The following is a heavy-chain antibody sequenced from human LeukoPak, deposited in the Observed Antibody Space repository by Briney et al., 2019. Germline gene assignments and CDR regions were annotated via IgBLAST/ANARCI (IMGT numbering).Heavy chain of an antibody. CDR1: GFTFSSYG. Sequence: GRSLRPSCAASGFTFSSYGMHWVRQAPGKGLEWVAVISYDGSNKYYADSVKGRFTISRDNSKNTLYLQMNSLRAEDTAVYYCAKDLGYSYGSHPHYWGQGTLVTVSS. CDR3: AKDLGYSYGSHPHY. D-gene: IGHD5-18*01. J-gene: IGHJ4*02. CDR2: ISYDGSNK. V-gene: IGHV3-30*18.